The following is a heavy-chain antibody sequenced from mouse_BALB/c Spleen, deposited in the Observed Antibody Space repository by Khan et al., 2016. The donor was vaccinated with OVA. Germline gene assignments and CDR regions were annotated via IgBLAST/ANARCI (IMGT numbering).Heavy chain of an antibody. Sequence: EVQLQESGPGLVKPSQSLSLTCTVTGYSITSDYAWNWIRQFPGNKLEWMGYISYSGSTSYNPSLTSRISITRDTSKNQFLLQLNSVTTEDTATYYCARSIMANWGQGTTLTVSS. CDR3: ARSIMAN. V-gene: IGHV3-2*02. J-gene: IGHJ2*01. CDR1: GYSITSDYA. CDR2: ISYSGST.